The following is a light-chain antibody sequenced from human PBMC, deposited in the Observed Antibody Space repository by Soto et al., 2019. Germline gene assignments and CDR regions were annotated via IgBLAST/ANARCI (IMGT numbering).Light chain of an antibody. Sequence: EFVLTQFPATLSVSPGERATLSCRASQSVSRNLAWYQQRPGQPPRLLIYDASTRATGIPGRFSGSGSGTEFTLTISSLQSEDFAVYYCQQYNNWPPTFGPGTKVDIK. CDR3: QQYNNWPPT. J-gene: IGKJ3*01. V-gene: IGKV3-15*01. CDR1: QSVSRN. CDR2: DAS.